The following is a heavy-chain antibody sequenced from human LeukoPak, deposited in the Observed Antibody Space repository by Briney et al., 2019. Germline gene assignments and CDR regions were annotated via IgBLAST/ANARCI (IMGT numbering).Heavy chain of an antibody. J-gene: IGHJ4*02. Sequence: PGGSLRLSCAASGFTFSSYGMHWVRQAPGKGLEWVAVIWYDGSNKYYADSVKGRFTISRDNSKNTLYLQMNSLSAEDTAVYYCAKDSGSYSLDYWGQGTLVTVSS. CDR1: GFTFSSYG. V-gene: IGHV3-33*06. D-gene: IGHD1-26*01. CDR3: AKDSGSYSLDY. CDR2: IWYDGSNK.